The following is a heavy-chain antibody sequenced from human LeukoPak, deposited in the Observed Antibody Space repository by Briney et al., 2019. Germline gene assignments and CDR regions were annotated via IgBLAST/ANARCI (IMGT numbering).Heavy chain of an antibody. J-gene: IGHJ4*02. Sequence: SQTLSLTCTVSGGSISSGGYYWSWIRQHPGKGLEWIGYIYYSGSTYYNPSLKSRVTISVDTSKNQSSLKLSSVTAADTAVYYCARVAFPTAMVFDYWGQGTLVTVSS. CDR2: IYYSGST. D-gene: IGHD5-18*01. CDR1: GGSISSGGYY. V-gene: IGHV4-31*03. CDR3: ARVAFPTAMVFDY.